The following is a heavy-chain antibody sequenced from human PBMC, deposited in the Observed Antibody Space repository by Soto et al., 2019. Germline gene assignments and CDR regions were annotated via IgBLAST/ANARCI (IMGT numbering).Heavy chain of an antibody. CDR3: ARGSPGWSGYDLGIKFDY. CDR2: MNPNSGNT. Sequence: ASVKVSCKASGYTFTSYDINWVRQATGQGLEWMGWMNPNSGNTGYAQKFQGRVTMTRNTSISTAYMELSSLRSEDTAVYYCARGSPGWSGYDLGIKFDYWGQGTLVTVSS. V-gene: IGHV1-8*01. CDR1: GYTFTSYD. J-gene: IGHJ4*02. D-gene: IGHD5-12*01.